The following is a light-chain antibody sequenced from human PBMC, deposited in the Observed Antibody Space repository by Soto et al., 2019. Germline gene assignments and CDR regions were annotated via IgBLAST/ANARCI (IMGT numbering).Light chain of an antibody. CDR3: QQYKSWPT. CDR1: QSVSRN. CDR2: DAS. Sequence: ERVMTQSPATLSVSPGERATLSCRVSQSVSRNVAWYQQKPGQAPRLLIYDASTRATGIPARLSGSGSGADFTLTINSLQSEDFAVYYCQQYKSWPTFGQGTKV. J-gene: IGKJ1*01. V-gene: IGKV3-15*01.